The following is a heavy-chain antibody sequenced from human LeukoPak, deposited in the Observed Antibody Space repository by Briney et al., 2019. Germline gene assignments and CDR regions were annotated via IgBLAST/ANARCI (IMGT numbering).Heavy chain of an antibody. CDR2: IYYSGST. Sequence: SETLSLTCTVSGGXISSYYWSWIRQPPGKGLEWIGYIYYSGSTNYNPSLKSRVTISVDTSKNQFSLKLSSVTAADTAVYYCASSVSSSWYDYWGQGTLVTVSS. V-gene: IGHV4-59*08. J-gene: IGHJ4*02. D-gene: IGHD6-13*01. CDR3: ASSVSSSWYDY. CDR1: GGXISSYY.